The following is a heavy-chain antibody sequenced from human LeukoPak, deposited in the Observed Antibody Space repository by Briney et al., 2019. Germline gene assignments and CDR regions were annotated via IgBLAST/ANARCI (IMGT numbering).Heavy chain of an antibody. CDR2: IYHSGST. D-gene: IGHD5-12*01. V-gene: IGHV4-4*02. Sequence: GSLRLSCAASGFTFSSYSMNWVRQPPGKGLEWIGEIYHSGSTNYNPSLKSRVTISVDKSKNQFSLSLSSVTAADTAVYYCWYSGYASGFDYWGQGTLVTVSS. J-gene: IGHJ4*02. CDR3: WYSGYASGFDY. CDR1: GFTFSSYSM.